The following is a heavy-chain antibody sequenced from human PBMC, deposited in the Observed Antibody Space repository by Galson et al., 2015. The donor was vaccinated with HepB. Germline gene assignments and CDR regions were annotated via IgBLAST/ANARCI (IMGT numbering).Heavy chain of an antibody. CDR3: ARALGGGSSGWYPAY. Sequence: SVKVSCKASGYTFTSYAMHWVRQAPGQRLEWMGWINAGNGNTKYSQKFQGRVTITRDTSASTAYMELSSLRSEDTAVYYCARALGGGSSGWYPAYWGQGTLVTVSS. CDR2: INAGNGNT. V-gene: IGHV1-3*01. D-gene: IGHD6-19*01. J-gene: IGHJ4*02. CDR1: GYTFTSYA.